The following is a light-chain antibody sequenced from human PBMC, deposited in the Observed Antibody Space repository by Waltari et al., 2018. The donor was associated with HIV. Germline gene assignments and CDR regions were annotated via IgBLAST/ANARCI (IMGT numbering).Light chain of an antibody. V-gene: IGKV3-20*01. J-gene: IGKJ5*01. Sequence: EIVLTQSPATLSLSPGEGAVLSCRASQRVSNSYVAWYQQKVGQAPSLLIYGAARRAIGIPDRFSGSGSGTDVTLTISGLEPEDFAVYYCQQYGSSPITFGQGTRLEIK. CDR3: QQYGSSPIT. CDR1: QRVSNSY. CDR2: GAA.